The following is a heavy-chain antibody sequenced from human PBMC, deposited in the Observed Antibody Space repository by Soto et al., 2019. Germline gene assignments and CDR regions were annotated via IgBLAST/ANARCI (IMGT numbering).Heavy chain of an antibody. Sequence: EVQLVESGGGLVQPGGSLRLSCVPSGFTFNSHWMHWVHQAPGKGLVWVSRINGEGSTTSYADSVRGRFTISRDNAKNTLYLQMNSLRVDDTAVYYCARDPRDGYHSPPDYWGQGTLVTVSS. J-gene: IGHJ4*02. CDR2: INGEGSTT. D-gene: IGHD5-12*01. V-gene: IGHV3-74*01. CDR3: ARDPRDGYHSPPDY. CDR1: GFTFNSHW.